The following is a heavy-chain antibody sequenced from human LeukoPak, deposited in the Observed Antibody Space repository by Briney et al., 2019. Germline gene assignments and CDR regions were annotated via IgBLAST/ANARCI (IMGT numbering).Heavy chain of an antibody. J-gene: IGHJ4*02. CDR1: GGSISNYY. CDR2: IHYSGST. CDR3: ASTYRGYSSGYQGFDY. V-gene: IGHV4-59*12. D-gene: IGHD3-22*01. Sequence: SETLSLTCTVSGGSISNYYWSWIRQPPGKGLEWIGNIHYSGSTNHNPSLKSRVTMSVDPSKNQFSLKLSPVTAADTAVYYCASTYRGYSSGYQGFDYWGQGTLVTVSS.